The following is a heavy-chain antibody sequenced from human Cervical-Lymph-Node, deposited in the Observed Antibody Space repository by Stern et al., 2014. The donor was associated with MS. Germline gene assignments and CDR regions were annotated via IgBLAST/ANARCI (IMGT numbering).Heavy chain of an antibody. CDR1: GGPINNYY. Sequence: QVQLQESGPGLVKPSETLSLTCTVSGGPINNYYWSWIRQPPGKGLEWIGYIYYGGSIAYSPSLKSRVTISMDTSKNQISLTLRSVTAADTAIYYCARNERYWFDPWGQGTLVTVSS. J-gene: IGHJ5*02. CDR3: ARNERYWFDP. V-gene: IGHV4-59*01. D-gene: IGHD1-1*01. CDR2: IYYGGSI.